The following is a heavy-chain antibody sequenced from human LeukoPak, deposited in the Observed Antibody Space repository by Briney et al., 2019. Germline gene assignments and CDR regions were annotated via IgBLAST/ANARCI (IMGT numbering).Heavy chain of an antibody. CDR2: ITGSGGHT. CDR1: GFTFSNYA. D-gene: IGHD2-21*02. V-gene: IGHV3-23*01. J-gene: IGHJ6*03. Sequence: GXXRLSCEASGFTFSNYAMAWVRQSPGKGLEWVSGITGSGGHTYYADSVKGRFTISRDNSKNTLYLQMNSLRAEDTAVYYCTKDLTDYHYYYTDVWGKGTTVIVSS. CDR3: TKDLTDYHYYYTDV.